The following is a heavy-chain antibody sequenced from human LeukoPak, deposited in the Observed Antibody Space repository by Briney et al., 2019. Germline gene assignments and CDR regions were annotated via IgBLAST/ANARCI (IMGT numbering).Heavy chain of an antibody. CDR2: MNPSSGNT. D-gene: IGHD6-13*01. CDR3: ARGPPYIAAAGTAFDY. V-gene: IGHV1-8*01. CDR1: GYTFTSYD. Sequence: ASMKVSCKASGYTFTSYDINWVRQATGQGLEWMGWMNPSSGNTGYAQKFQGRVTMTRNTSISTAYMELSSLGSEDTAVYYCARGPPYIAAAGTAFDYWGQGTLVTVSS. J-gene: IGHJ4*02.